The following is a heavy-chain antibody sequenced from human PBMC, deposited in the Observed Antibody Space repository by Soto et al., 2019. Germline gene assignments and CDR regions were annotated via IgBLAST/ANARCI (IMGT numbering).Heavy chain of an antibody. CDR2: INPNSGGT. Sequence: QVQLVQSGAEVKKPGASVKVSCKASGYTFTGYYMHWVRQAPGQGLEWMGWINPNSGGTNYAQKFQGWVTMTRDTSISTAYMELSRLRSDDTAVYYCARGGAVGYYWVTAIAEYNWFDPWGQGTLVTVSS. J-gene: IGHJ5*02. V-gene: IGHV1-2*04. D-gene: IGHD2-21*02. CDR3: ARGGAVGYYWVTAIAEYNWFDP. CDR1: GYTFTGYY.